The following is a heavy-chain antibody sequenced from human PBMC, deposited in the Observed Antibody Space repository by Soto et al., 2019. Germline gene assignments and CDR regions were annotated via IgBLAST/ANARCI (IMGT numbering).Heavy chain of an antibody. J-gene: IGHJ4*02. CDR3: ARSGLGPFDY. CDR2: ISYDGSNK. V-gene: IGHV3-30-3*01. Sequence: PGGSLRLSCAASGFTFSSYAMHWVRQAPGKGLEWVAVISYDGSNKYYADSVKGRFTISRDNSKNTLYLQMNSLRAEDTAVYYCARSGLGPFDYWGQGTLVTVSS. CDR1: GFTFSSYA. D-gene: IGHD3-10*01.